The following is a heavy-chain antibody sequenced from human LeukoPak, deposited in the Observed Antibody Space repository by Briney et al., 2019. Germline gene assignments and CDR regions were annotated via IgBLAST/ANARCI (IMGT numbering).Heavy chain of an antibody. Sequence: SVKVSCKASGGTFSSYAISWVRQAPGQGLEWMGRIIPILGIANYAQKFQGRVTITADKSTSTAYMELSSLRSEDTAVYYCAREGGTPSIYYYYGVDVWGQGTTVTVSS. V-gene: IGHV1-69*04. D-gene: IGHD1-1*01. CDR2: IIPILGIA. J-gene: IGHJ6*02. CDR3: AREGGTPSIYYYYGVDV. CDR1: GGTFSSYA.